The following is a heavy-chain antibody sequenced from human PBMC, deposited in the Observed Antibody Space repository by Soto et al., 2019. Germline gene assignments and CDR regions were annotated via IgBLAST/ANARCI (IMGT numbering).Heavy chain of an antibody. V-gene: IGHV3-74*01. CDR1: GFTFSSYW. J-gene: IGHJ6*03. CDR2: INSDGSST. CDR3: ARVGDWNYYYYYYMDV. Sequence: GGSLRLSCAASGFTFSSYWMHWVRQAPGKGLVWVSRINSDGSSTSYADSVKGRFTISRDNAKNTLYLQMNSLRAEDTAVYYCARVGDWNYYYYYYMDVWGKGTTVTVSS. D-gene: IGHD1-1*01.